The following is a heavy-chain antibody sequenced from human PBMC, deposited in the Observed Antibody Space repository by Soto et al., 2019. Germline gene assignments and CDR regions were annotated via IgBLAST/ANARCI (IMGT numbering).Heavy chain of an antibody. J-gene: IGHJ4*02. CDR2: IYYSGST. D-gene: IGHD6-19*01. Sequence: SETLSLTCTVSGGSISSYYWSWIRQPPGKGLEWIGYIYYSGSTNYNPSLKSRVTISVDTSKNQFSLKLSSVTAADTAVYYCARGQPPSSGWENFDYWGQGTLVTVSS. V-gene: IGHV4-59*01. CDR1: GGSISSYY. CDR3: ARGQPPSSGWENFDY.